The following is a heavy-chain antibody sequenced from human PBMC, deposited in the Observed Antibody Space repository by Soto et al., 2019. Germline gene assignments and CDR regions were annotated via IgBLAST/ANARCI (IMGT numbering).Heavy chain of an antibody. CDR3: ARSGYCSGPNWCAGFDY. V-gene: IGHV3-7*05. D-gene: IGHD2-15*01. CDR2: IKQGGTEK. Sequence: EVQLVESGGGLVQPGGSLRLSCAAAGFSFSSYWMSWVRQAPGKGLEWVANIKQGGTEKYYVDSVKGRFTISRDNAKNSLYLQMNSLRAEDTAVYYCARSGYCSGPNWCAGFDYWGQGTLVTVSS. J-gene: IGHJ4*02. CDR1: GFSFSSYW.